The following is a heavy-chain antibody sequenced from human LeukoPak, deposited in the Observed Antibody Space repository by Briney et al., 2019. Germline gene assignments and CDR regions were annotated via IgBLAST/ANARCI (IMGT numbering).Heavy chain of an antibody. Sequence: GGSLRLSCAASGFTFSSYSMNWVRQAPGKGLEWVSATFGGAGTHYADSVKGRFTISRDNSENTLYLQLNSLRVEDTAVYYCAREGCTTTSCYKRAFDIWGQGTMVTVSS. J-gene: IGHJ3*02. CDR2: TFGGAGT. D-gene: IGHD2-2*02. V-gene: IGHV3-66*01. CDR3: AREGCTTTSCYKRAFDI. CDR1: GFTFSSYS.